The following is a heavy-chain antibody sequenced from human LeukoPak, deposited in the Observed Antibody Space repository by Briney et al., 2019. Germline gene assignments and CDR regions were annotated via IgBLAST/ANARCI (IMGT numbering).Heavy chain of an antibody. J-gene: IGHJ5*02. CDR2: INPNSGGT. V-gene: IGHV1-2*02. CDR3: ARAEWGVATVNWFDP. Sequence: ASVKVSCKASGYTFTGYYMHWVRQAPGQGLEWMGWINPNSGGTNYAQKFQGRVTMTRDTSISTAYMELSRLRSDDTAVYYCARAEWGVATVNWFDPWGQGTLVTVSS. D-gene: IGHD4-17*01. CDR1: GYTFTGYY.